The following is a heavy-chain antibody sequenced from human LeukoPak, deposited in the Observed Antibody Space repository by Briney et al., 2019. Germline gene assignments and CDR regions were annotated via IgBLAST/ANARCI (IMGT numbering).Heavy chain of an antibody. V-gene: IGHV4-59*01. J-gene: IGHJ4*02. CDR2: IYYGGST. CDR1: GGSISSYY. Sequence: SETLSLTCTVSGGSISSYYWSWIRQPPGRGLEWIGYIYYGGSTNYNPSLKSRVTISVDTSKNQFSLKLSSVTAADTAVYYCASSYYYDSSGYYYVWGQGTLVTVSS. CDR3: ASSYYYDSSGYYYV. D-gene: IGHD3-22*01.